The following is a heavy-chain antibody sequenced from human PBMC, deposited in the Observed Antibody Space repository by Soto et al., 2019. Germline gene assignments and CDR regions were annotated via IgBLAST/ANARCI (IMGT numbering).Heavy chain of an antibody. CDR1: GGSFGNYD. V-gene: IGHV4-34*01. D-gene: IGHD3-10*01. CDR2: MNHRGST. CDR3: ARSPDRGAGARTIRP. J-gene: IGHJ5*02. Sequence: QVQLQQWGAGLLKPSETLSLTCAVYGGSFGNYDWSWIRQPPGKGLEWIGEMNHRGSTDYNPSLKGRVTISIDTSENQFSLKLSSVTAADTAVYYCARSPDRGAGARTIRPWGQGTLVTVSS.